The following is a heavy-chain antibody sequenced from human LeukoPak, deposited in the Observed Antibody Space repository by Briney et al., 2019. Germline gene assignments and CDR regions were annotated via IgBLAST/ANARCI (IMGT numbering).Heavy chain of an antibody. V-gene: IGHV4-30-4*08. D-gene: IGHD1-26*01. Sequence: SETLSLTCTVSGGSISSGGYYWSWIRQPPGKGLEWIGYIYYSGSTYYNPSLKSRVTISVNMSMTQFSLKLTSVTAADTAVYFCARGGVGPTFDYWGQGTLVTVSS. CDR3: ARGGVGPTFDY. J-gene: IGHJ4*02. CDR2: IYYSGST. CDR1: GGSISSGGYY.